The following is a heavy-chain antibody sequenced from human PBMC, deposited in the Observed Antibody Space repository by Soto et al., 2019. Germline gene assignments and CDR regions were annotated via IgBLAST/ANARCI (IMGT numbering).Heavy chain of an antibody. CDR3: ARRKERSGPHYFDY. V-gene: IGHV1-8*01. CDR1: GYTFTTYD. D-gene: IGHD6-25*01. Sequence: ASVKVSCKASGYTFTTYDISWVRQATGQALEWMGWMNPYSGNTGYAQKFQGRVTVTRNTSISTVYMELSGLRPDDTAVYYCARRKERSGPHYFDYWGQGSQVTVSS. J-gene: IGHJ4*02. CDR2: MNPYSGNT.